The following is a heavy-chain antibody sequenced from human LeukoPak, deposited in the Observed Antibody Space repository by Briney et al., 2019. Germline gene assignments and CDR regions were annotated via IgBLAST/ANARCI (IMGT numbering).Heavy chain of an antibody. D-gene: IGHD6-13*01. CDR2: ISGSGDYT. CDR3: AKGPLEGYSNSWRGDY. V-gene: IGHV3-23*01. CDR1: GFTFSSYA. J-gene: IGHJ4*02. Sequence: GGSLRLSCVVSGFTFSSYAMSWVRHAPGKGLEWVSAISGSGDYTYYADSVKGRFTISRDNSKNTLYLQMDSLRAEDTAIYYCAKGPLEGYSNSWRGDYWGQGTLVTVSS.